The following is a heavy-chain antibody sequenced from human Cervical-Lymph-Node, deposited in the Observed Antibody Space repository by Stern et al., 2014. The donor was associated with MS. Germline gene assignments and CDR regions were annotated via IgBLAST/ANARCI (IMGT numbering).Heavy chain of an antibody. CDR3: ARDLRVYGDYVPSGY. J-gene: IGHJ4*02. CDR1: GYTFTSYG. D-gene: IGHD4-17*01. V-gene: IGHV1-18*01. CDR2: ISAYNGNT. Sequence: VQLGESGAEVKKPGASVKVSCKASGYTFTSYGISWVRQAPGQGLEWMGWISAYNGNTNYAQKLQGRVTMTTDTSTSTAYMELRSLRSDDTAVYYCARDLRVYGDYVPSGYWGQGTLVTVSS.